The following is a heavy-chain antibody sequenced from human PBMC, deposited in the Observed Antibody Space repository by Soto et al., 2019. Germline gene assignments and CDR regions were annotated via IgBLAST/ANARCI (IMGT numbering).Heavy chain of an antibody. Sequence: GGSLRLSCAASGFTFDDYAMHWVRQAPGKGLEWVSGISWNSGSIGYADSVKDRFTISRDNAKNSLYLQMNSLRAEDTALYYCAKDVAARYYYYYGMDVWGQGTTVTVS. J-gene: IGHJ6*02. CDR2: ISWNSGSI. D-gene: IGHD6-6*01. CDR3: AKDVAARYYYYYGMDV. CDR1: GFTFDDYA. V-gene: IGHV3-9*01.